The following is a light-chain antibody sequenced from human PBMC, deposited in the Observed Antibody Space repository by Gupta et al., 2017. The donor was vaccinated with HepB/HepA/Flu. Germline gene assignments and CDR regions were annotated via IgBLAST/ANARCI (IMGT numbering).Light chain of an antibody. CDR1: QGISSW. J-gene: IGKJ4*01. CDR2: DAS. CDR3: QQANSFPLT. Sequence: NQVDQSPSSVSAFVADRVAITWRASQGISSWLAWYQQKPGEAPKLLIYDASSLQSGVPSRFSGSRSGTDFTLTISSLQPEDFATYYCQQANSFPLTFGGGTKVEI. V-gene: IGKV1-12*01.